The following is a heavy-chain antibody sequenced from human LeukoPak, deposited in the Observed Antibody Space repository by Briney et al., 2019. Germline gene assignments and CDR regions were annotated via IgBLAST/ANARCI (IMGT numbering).Heavy chain of an antibody. CDR1: GGSINSYY. J-gene: IGHJ3*02. CDR3: VRVGGASSILSAFDI. Sequence: SETLSLTCTVSGGSINSYYWSWIRQPPGKGLEWIGYIYNSETINYNPSLTSRVTISLDTSKNQVSLKLTSVTAADTAVYYCVRVGGASSILSAFDIWGQGTMVSVSS. CDR2: IYNSETI. D-gene: IGHD6-6*01. V-gene: IGHV4-59*01.